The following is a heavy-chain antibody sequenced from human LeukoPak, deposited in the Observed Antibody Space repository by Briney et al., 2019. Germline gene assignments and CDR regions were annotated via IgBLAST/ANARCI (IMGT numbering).Heavy chain of an antibody. V-gene: IGHV3-11*01. D-gene: IGHD3-9*01. J-gene: IGHJ4*02. CDR3: ARGLTGRYILTGYYNDY. Sequence: GGSLRLSYAASGFTFSDYYMSWIRQAPGKGLEWVSYISSSGTSIYYAGSVKGRFALSRDNAKISLYLQMNSLRAEDTAVYYRARGLTGRYILTGYYNDYWGQGTLVTVSS. CDR2: ISSSGTSI. CDR1: GFTFSDYY.